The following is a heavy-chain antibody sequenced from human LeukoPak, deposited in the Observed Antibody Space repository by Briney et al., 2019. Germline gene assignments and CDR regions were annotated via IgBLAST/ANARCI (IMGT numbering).Heavy chain of an antibody. D-gene: IGHD2-21*02. V-gene: IGHV3-53*01. J-gene: IGHJ4*02. CDR1: GFTVSSNY. Sequence: GGSLRLSCAASGFTVSSNYMNWVRQAPGKGPEWVSVIYSGGSTYYADSVKGRFTISRDNSKNTLYLQMNSLRAEDTAVYYCARDMGGDRRDYFDYWGQGTLVTVSS. CDR2: IYSGGST. CDR3: ARDMGGDRRDYFDY.